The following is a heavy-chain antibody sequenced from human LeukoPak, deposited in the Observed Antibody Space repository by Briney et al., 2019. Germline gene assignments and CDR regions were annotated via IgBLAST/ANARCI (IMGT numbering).Heavy chain of an antibody. D-gene: IGHD4-11*01. J-gene: IGHJ6*03. Sequence: VASVKVSCKASGGTFSSYAISWVRQAPGQGLEWMGRIIPIFGTANYAQKFQGRVTITTDESTSTAYMELSSLRSEDTAVYYCASRTTVTTSGYYYYYMDVWGKGTTVTVSS. CDR2: IIPIFGTA. CDR1: GGTFSSYA. CDR3: ASRTTVTTSGYYYYYMDV. V-gene: IGHV1-69*05.